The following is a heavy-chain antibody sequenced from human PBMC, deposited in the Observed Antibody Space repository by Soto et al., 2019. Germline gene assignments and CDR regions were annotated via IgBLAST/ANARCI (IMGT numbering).Heavy chain of an antibody. Sequence: SETLSLTCGVSGGTVASSHWWSWVRQSPGRGLEWIGNVYHTGDTNFNPSLQSRVTFSVDKSNNQFSLRLTSVTAADTAVYFCAREIVTAGGNNYFDPWGPGTLVTRLL. D-gene: IGHD2-21*02. CDR1: GGTVASSHW. CDR2: VYHTGDT. J-gene: IGHJ5*02. CDR3: AREIVTAGGNNYFDP. V-gene: IGHV4-4*02.